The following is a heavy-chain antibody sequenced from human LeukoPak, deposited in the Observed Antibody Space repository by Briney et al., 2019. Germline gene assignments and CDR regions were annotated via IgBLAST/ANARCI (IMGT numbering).Heavy chain of an antibody. CDR3: ARDMRVAGTGYFQH. CDR2: ISAYNGNT. V-gene: IGHV1-18*01. CDR1: GYTFTSYG. D-gene: IGHD6-19*01. J-gene: IGHJ1*01. Sequence: ASVKVSCKASGYTFTSYGISWVRQAPGQGLEWMGWISAYNGNTNYAQKLQGRVTMTTDTSTSTAYMELRSLRSDDTAVYYCARDMRVAGTGYFQHWGQGTLVTVSS.